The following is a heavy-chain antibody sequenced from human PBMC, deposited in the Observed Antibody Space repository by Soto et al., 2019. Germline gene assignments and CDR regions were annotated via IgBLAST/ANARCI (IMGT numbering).Heavy chain of an antibody. D-gene: IGHD6-13*01. V-gene: IGHV1-69*06. CDR3: ARVYGSSWYVPYYYGMDV. J-gene: IGHJ6*02. CDR1: GGTFSSYA. Sequence: SVKVSCKASGGTFSSYAISWVRQAPGQGLEWMGGIIPIFGTANYAQKLQGRVTITADKSTSTAYMELSSLRSEDTAVYYCARVYGSSWYVPYYYGMDVWGQGTTVTVSS. CDR2: IIPIFGTA.